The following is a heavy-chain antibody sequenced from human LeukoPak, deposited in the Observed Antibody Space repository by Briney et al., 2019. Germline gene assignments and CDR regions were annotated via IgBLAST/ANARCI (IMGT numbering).Heavy chain of an antibody. J-gene: IGHJ5*02. Sequence: SETLSLTCTVSGGSISSSSYYWGWIRQPPGKGLEWIGSIYYSGSTYYNPSLKSRVTISVDTSKNQFSLKLSSVTAADTAVYYCARCSGGGSGSPLSFDPWGQGTLVTVSS. CDR2: IYYSGST. V-gene: IGHV4-39*01. D-gene: IGHD3-10*01. CDR1: GGSISSSSYY. CDR3: ARCSGGGSGSPLSFDP.